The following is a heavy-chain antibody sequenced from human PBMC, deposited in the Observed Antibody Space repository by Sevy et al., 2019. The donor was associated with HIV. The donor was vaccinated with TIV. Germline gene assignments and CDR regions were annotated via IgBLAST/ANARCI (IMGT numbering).Heavy chain of an antibody. CDR2: IKQDESEK. J-gene: IGHJ4*02. CDR1: GFTFSDYW. CDR3: AREVGGFNWRPYYFDS. V-gene: IGHV3-7*01. Sequence: GGSLRLSCAAFGFTFSDYWMSWVRQSPGKGLEWVATIKQDESEKYYVDSVKGRFAISRDNVKNSVSLQMNGLRVEDTALYYCAREVGGFNWRPYYFDSWGQGTLVTVSS. D-gene: IGHD3-3*01.